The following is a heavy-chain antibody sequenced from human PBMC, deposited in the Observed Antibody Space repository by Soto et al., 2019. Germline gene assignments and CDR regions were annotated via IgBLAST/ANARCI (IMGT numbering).Heavy chain of an antibody. D-gene: IGHD1-1*01. CDR1: GGTFSSYT. CDR2: IIPILGIA. J-gene: IGHJ5*02. Sequence: QVQLVQSGAAVKKPGSSVKVSCKASGGTFSSYTISWVRQAPGQGLEWMGRIIPILGIANYAQKFQGRVTITADKSTSTAYMELSSLRSEDTAVYYCARGELERSPFDPWGQGTLVTVSS. CDR3: ARGELERSPFDP. V-gene: IGHV1-69*02.